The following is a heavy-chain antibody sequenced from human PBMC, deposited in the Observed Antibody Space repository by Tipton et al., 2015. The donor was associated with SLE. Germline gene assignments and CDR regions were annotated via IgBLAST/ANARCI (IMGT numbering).Heavy chain of an antibody. CDR3: ARDRFVVATIGNYYYYGMDV. V-gene: IGHV3-49*04. CDR1: GFTFGDYA. J-gene: IGHJ6*02. D-gene: IGHD5-12*01. CDR2: IRSKAYGGTT. Sequence: RSLRLSCTASGFTFGDYAMSWVRQAPGKGLEWVGFIRSKAYGGTTEYAASVKGRFTISRDDSKSIAYLQMNSLKTEDTAVYYCARDRFVVATIGNYYYYGMDVWGQGTTVTVSS.